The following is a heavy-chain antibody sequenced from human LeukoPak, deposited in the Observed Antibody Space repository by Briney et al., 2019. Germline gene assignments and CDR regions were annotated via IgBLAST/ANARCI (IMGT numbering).Heavy chain of an antibody. Sequence: QAGGSLRLSCTASGFTFGDYAMSWFRQAPGKGLGWVGFIRSKAYGRTTEYAASVKGRFTISRDDSKSIAYLQMNSLKTEDTAVYYCTRVRGKMSSGWPYYFDYWGQGTLVTVSS. D-gene: IGHD6-19*01. V-gene: IGHV3-49*03. CDR3: TRVRGKMSSGWPYYFDY. J-gene: IGHJ4*02. CDR1: GFTFGDYA. CDR2: IRSKAYGRTT.